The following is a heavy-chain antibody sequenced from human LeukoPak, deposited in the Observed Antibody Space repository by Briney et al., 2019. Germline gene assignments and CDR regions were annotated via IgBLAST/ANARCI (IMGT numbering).Heavy chain of an antibody. J-gene: IGHJ4*02. Sequence: GGSLRLSCAASGFTFSTYAMSWVRQAPGRGLEWVSIISGSGDSTYYADSVKGRFTISRDNSNNTLYLQMNSLRAEDAAVYYCAKVLAMAKYYFDYWGQGTLITVSS. V-gene: IGHV3-23*01. CDR3: AKVLAMAKYYFDY. D-gene: IGHD6-19*01. CDR1: GFTFSTYA. CDR2: ISGSGDST.